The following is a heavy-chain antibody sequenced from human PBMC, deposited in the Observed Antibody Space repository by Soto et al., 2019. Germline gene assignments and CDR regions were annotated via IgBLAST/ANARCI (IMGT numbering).Heavy chain of an antibody. CDR1: GFIFSNYV. CDR2: MSYDGTTK. V-gene: IGHV3-30-3*01. CDR3: AREILWSRYFDY. D-gene: IGHD3-10*01. J-gene: IGHJ4*02. Sequence: QVQLVESGGGVVQPGRSLRLSCAASGFIFSNYVMYWVRQAPGKGLEWVAFMSYDGTTKYYADSVKGRFTISRHNSKNNPYLQINRVRHADTRVYYCAREILWSRYFDYWGQGTLVTVSP.